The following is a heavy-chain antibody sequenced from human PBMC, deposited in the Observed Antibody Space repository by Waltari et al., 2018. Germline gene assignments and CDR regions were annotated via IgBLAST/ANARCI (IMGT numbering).Heavy chain of an antibody. J-gene: IGHJ3*01. CDR2: ISGNTGDT. CDR3: ARNPNPFYYDSPCDL. CDR1: GFTLPSYG. V-gene: IGHV1-18*01. Sequence: VQLVQSESAVKKPGASVKASCKTSGFTLPSYGFTWVRKAPGQGLEWIGWISGNTGDTNYAQEFRDRVTMTTDTSTNTVYMELRTLRSDDTALYYCARNPNPFYYDSPCDLWGQGTELTVSS. D-gene: IGHD3-22*01.